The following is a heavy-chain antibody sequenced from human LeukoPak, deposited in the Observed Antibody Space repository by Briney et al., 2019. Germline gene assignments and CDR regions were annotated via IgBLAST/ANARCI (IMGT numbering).Heavy chain of an antibody. Sequence: GGSLRLSCAAFGFTFSTYGMHWVRQAPGKGLEWVAFIRYDGSNKYYADSVKGRFTISRDNSKSTLYLQMNSLRAEDTAVYYCARYHCSSTSCYSEVSFDYWGQGTLVTVSS. V-gene: IGHV3-30*02. CDR1: GFTFSTYG. CDR2: IRYDGSNK. D-gene: IGHD2-2*01. J-gene: IGHJ4*02. CDR3: ARYHCSSTSCYSEVSFDY.